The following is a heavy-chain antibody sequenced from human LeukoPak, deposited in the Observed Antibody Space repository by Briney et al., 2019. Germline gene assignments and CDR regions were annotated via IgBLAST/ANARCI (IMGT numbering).Heavy chain of an antibody. Sequence: GGSLRLSCAASGFTFSSYAMSWVRQAPGKGLEWVSAISGSGGSTYYADSVKGRFTISRDNSKNTLYLQMNSLRAEDTAVYYCAKDRLGSGWPDWYFDLWGRGTLVTVSS. CDR1: GFTFSSYA. CDR2: ISGSGGST. D-gene: IGHD6-19*01. J-gene: IGHJ2*01. CDR3: AKDRLGSGWPDWYFDL. V-gene: IGHV3-23*01.